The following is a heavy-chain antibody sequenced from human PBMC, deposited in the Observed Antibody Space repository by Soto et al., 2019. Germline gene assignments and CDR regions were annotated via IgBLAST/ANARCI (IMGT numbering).Heavy chain of an antibody. D-gene: IGHD6-19*01. Sequence: GESLKISCKGSGYSFTSYWIGWVRQMPGKGLEWMGINYPDDSDTRYSPSFQGHVTISADKSISATYLQWNNLKASDTAMYYCARTFDTSGWFDYWGQGTLVTVSS. V-gene: IGHV5-51*01. CDR3: ARTFDTSGWFDY. CDR2: NYPDDSDT. J-gene: IGHJ5*01. CDR1: GYSFTSYW.